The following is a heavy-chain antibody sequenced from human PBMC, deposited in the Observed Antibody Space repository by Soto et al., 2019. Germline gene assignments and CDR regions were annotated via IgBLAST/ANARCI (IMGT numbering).Heavy chain of an antibody. J-gene: IGHJ4*02. D-gene: IGHD3-10*01. CDR3: ARRGSGSYHDY. CDR2: IYYSGST. CDR1: GGSISSSSYY. V-gene: IGHV4-39*01. Sequence: TSETLSLTCTVSGGSISSSSYYWGWIRQPPGKGLEWIGSIYYSGSTYYNPSLKSRVTISVDTSKNQFSLKLSSVTAADTAVYYCARRGSGSYHDYWGQGTLVTVSS.